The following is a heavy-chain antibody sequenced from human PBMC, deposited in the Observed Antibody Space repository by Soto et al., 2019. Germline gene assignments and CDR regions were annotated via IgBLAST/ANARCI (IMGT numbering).Heavy chain of an antibody. V-gene: IGHV1-18*04. CDR1: GYTFTSYG. Sequence: GASVKVSCKASGYTFTSYGISWVRQAPGQGLEWMGWISAYNGNTNYAQKLQGRVTMTTDTSTSTAYMELRSLRSDDTAVYYCARDFDYTVTTPNFDYWGQGILVTVSS. D-gene: IGHD4-17*01. CDR2: ISAYNGNT. CDR3: ARDFDYTVTTPNFDY. J-gene: IGHJ4*02.